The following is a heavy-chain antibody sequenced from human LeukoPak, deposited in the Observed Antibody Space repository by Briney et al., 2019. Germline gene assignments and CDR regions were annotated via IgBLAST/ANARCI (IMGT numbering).Heavy chain of an antibody. Sequence: GGSLRLSCAASGFTFSSYAMSWVRQAPGKGLEWVSAISASGGSTYYADSVKGRFTISRDNSKNTLYQRMNSLRAEDTAVYYCAKEMRVATIAFDYWGQGTLVTVSS. CDR2: ISASGGST. V-gene: IGHV3-23*01. D-gene: IGHD5-12*01. J-gene: IGHJ4*02. CDR1: GFTFSSYA. CDR3: AKEMRVATIAFDY.